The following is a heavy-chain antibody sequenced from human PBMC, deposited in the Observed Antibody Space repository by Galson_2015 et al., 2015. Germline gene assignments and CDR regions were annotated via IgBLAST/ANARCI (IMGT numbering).Heavy chain of an antibody. D-gene: IGHD6-13*01. CDR3: ARNLVAAAGDAFDI. CDR1: GDSIGSGSYY. Sequence: TLSLTCTVSGDSIGSGSYYRSWIRQPAGKGLEWIGRIYAGGTTNYNPSLKSRVIISVDTSKNQFSLRLTSVTAADTAVYYCARNLVAAAGDAFDIWGQGTMVTVSS. V-gene: IGHV4-61*02. J-gene: IGHJ3*02. CDR2: IYAGGTT.